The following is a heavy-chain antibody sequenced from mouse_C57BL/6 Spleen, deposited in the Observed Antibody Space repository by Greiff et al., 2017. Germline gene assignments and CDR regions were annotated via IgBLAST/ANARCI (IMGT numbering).Heavy chain of an antibody. CDR1: GYTFTNYW. Sequence: VKLQESGAELVRPGTSVKMSCKASGYTFTNYWIGWAKQRPGHGLEWIGDIYPGGGYTNYNEKFKGKATLTADKSSSTAYMQFSSLTSEDSAIYYCASAYYSNGGFAYWGQGTLVTVSA. D-gene: IGHD2-5*01. J-gene: IGHJ3*01. CDR2: IYPGGGYT. CDR3: ASAYYSNGGFAY. V-gene: IGHV1-63*01.